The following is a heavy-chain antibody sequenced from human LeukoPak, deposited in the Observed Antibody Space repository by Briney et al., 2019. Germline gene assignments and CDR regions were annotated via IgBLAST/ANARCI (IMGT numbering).Heavy chain of an antibody. CDR3: ARVHVVGDGYNFDY. V-gene: IGHV4-31*03. J-gene: IGHJ4*02. CDR1: GGSISSGGYY. D-gene: IGHD5-24*01. Sequence: SETLSLTCTVSGGSISSGGYYWSWIRQHPGKGLEWIGYIYYSGSTYYSPSLKSRVTISVDTSKNQFSLKLSSVTAADTAVYYCARVHVVGDGYNFDYWGQGTLVTVSS. CDR2: IYYSGST.